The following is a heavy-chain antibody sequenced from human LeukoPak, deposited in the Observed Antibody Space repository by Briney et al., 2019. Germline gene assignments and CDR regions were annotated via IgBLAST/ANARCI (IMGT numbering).Heavy chain of an antibody. CDR3: ARSSHYDILTGYSEEDAFDI. CDR1: GFPFSTYA. V-gene: IGHV3-23*01. CDR2: TSGSGSST. D-gene: IGHD3-9*01. Sequence: PGGSLRLSCAVSGFPFSTYAMGWVRQAPGKGLEWVSATSGSGSSTDYADSVKGRFTISRDTSKNTLYLQMNSLRVEDTAVYYCARSSHYDILTGYSEEDAFDIWGQGTMVTVSS. J-gene: IGHJ3*02.